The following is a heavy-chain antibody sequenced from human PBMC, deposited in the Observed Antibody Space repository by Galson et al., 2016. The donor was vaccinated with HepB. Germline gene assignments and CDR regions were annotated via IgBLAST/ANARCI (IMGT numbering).Heavy chain of an antibody. CDR3: ARASYYYDSSDYRASYYFDY. D-gene: IGHD3-22*01. J-gene: IGHJ4*02. CDR1: GFTFSTFW. Sequence: SLRLSCAASGFTFSTFWMTWVRQAPGKGLEWVANIKQDGSGKYYVDSVKGRFTISRDNAKNSLYLQMNSLRAEDTAVYYCARASYYYDSSDYRASYYFDYWGQGTLVTVSS. V-gene: IGHV3-7*01. CDR2: IKQDGSGK.